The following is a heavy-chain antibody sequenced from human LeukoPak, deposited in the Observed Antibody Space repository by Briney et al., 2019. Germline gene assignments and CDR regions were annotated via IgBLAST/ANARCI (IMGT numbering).Heavy chain of an antibody. CDR3: AGGPGVYYYGMDV. J-gene: IGHJ6*02. V-gene: IGHV3-66*01. CDR1: GFTVSSNY. CDR2: IYSGGST. Sequence: GGSLRLSCAASGFTVSSNYMSWVRQAPGKGLEWVSVIYSGGSTYYADSVKGRFTISRDNSKNTLYLQMNSLRAEDTALYYCAGGPGVYYYGMDVWGQGTSVTVSS.